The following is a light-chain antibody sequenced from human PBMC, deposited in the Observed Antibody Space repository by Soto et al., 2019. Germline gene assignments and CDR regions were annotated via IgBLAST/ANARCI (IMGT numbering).Light chain of an antibody. CDR1: QGVRSD. J-gene: IGKJ4*01. CDR3: QQYSKWPLT. Sequence: EIAMTQSPDTLSVSPGDRATLSCRASQGVRSDLAWYQQKAGQSPRLLIYGASTRAAETPARFSGSGSETEFTLIISSLQSEDFAVYYCQQYSKWPLTFGGGTKVDIK. CDR2: GAS. V-gene: IGKV3-15*01.